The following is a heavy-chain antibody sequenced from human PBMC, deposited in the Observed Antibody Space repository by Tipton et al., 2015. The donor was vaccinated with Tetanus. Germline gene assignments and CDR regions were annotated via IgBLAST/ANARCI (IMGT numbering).Heavy chain of an antibody. CDR1: GGSLSGHF. CDR2: ITPRGST. Sequence: GLVKPSETLSLTCAVSGGSLSGHFWSWVRQTPGKGPEWIGEITPRGSTSYNPSLESRITMSVDTTKKRISLRLASLMAADTAVYFCARSIAAAAVWPYDFWGQGTLVTVTS. CDR3: ARSIAAAAVWPYDF. V-gene: IGHV4-34*10. J-gene: IGHJ4*02. D-gene: IGHD6-13*01.